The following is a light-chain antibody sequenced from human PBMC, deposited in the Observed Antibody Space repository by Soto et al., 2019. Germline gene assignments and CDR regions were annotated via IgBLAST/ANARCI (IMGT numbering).Light chain of an antibody. V-gene: IGLV2-14*01. CDR2: EVT. CDR3: SSYTGSRTLEV. CDR1: SSDVGTYNY. J-gene: IGLJ1*01. Sequence: QSALTQPASVSGSPGQSITISCTGTSSDVGTYNYVSWYQQHPGKAPKVMIYEVTYRPSGVSNRFSGSKSGNTASLTISGLQAEDEAEYYCSSYTGSRTLEVCVTGTKGTVL.